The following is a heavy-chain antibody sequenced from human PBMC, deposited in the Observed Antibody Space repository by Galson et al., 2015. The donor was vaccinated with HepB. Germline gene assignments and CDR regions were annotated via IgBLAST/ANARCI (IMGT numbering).Heavy chain of an antibody. Sequence: SCAASGFTFSTFWMSWVRLAPGQGLEWMGWINPNSGVTRYADKFQGGVTMTRDTSITTAYLELRRLKSDDTAVYYCATALRGNNYGRDYHGMDVWGQGTTVTVSS. CDR3: ATALRGNNYGRDYHGMDV. J-gene: IGHJ6*02. D-gene: IGHD5-18*01. V-gene: IGHV1-2*02. CDR2: INPNSGVT. CDR1: GFTFSTFW.